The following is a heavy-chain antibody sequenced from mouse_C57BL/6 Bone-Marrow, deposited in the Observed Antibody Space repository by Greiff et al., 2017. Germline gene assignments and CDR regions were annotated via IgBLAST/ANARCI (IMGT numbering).Heavy chain of an antibody. CDR1: GFTFSDYY. Sequence: EVKLVESEGGLVQPGSSMKLSCTASGFTFSDYYMAWVRQVPEKGLEWVANINYDGSSTYYLDSLKSRFIISRDNAKNILYLQMSSLKSEDTATYYCARETTVGDAMDYWGQGTSVTVSS. J-gene: IGHJ4*01. CDR3: ARETTVGDAMDY. CDR2: INYDGSST. V-gene: IGHV5-16*01. D-gene: IGHD1-1*01.